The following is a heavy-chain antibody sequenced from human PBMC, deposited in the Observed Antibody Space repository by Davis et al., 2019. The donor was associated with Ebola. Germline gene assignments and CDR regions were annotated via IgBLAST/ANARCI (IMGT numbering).Heavy chain of an antibody. D-gene: IGHD3-22*01. CDR3: ARAGITMIVVVTL. CDR1: GFTFSSYA. CDR2: ISGSGDKT. J-gene: IGHJ4*02. Sequence: GESLKISCAASGFTFSSYAMSWVRQTPGKGLEWVSGISGSGDKTYYADSVKGRFTISRDNSKNTLYLQMNSLRAEDTAVYYCARAGITMIVVVTLWGQGTLVTVSS. V-gene: IGHV3-23*01.